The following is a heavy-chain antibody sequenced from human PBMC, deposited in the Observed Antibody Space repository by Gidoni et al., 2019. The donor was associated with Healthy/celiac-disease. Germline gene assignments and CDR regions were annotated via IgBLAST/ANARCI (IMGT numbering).Heavy chain of an antibody. CDR2: IYYSGST. J-gene: IGHJ6*03. Sequence: QVQLQESGPGLVKPSENLSLTCTVSGGSSSSYYWSWIRQPPGKGLEWIGYIYYSGSTNYNPSLKSRVTISVDTSKNQFSLKLSSVTAADTAVYYCARDHSSSSYYYYMDVWGKGTTVTVSS. D-gene: IGHD6-6*01. CDR3: ARDHSSSSYYYYMDV. CDR1: GGSSSSYY. V-gene: IGHV4-59*01.